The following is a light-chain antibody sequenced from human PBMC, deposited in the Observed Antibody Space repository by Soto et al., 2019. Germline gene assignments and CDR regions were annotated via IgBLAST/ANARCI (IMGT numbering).Light chain of an antibody. V-gene: IGKV3-20*01. J-gene: IGKJ1*01. CDR3: QQYGSSWT. Sequence: EIMLTQSPATLSLSPGERATLSCRASQSVSSYLAWYQQKPGQAPRLLIYGASSRATGIPDRFSGSGSGTDFTLTISRLEPEDFAVYYCQQYGSSWTFGQGTKVDIK. CDR1: QSVSSY. CDR2: GAS.